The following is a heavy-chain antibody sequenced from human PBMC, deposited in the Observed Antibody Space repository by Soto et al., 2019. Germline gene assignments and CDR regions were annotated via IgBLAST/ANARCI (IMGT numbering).Heavy chain of an antibody. CDR1: GFTFSSYA. D-gene: IGHD3-22*01. Sequence: EVQLLESGGGLVQPGGSLRLSCAASGFTFSSYAMSWVRQAPGKGLEWVSAISGSSSYIYYADSVKGRFTISRDNAKNSLYLQMNSLRAEDTAVYYCASLPTNYYDSSGYAFDIWGQGTMVTVSS. CDR3: ASLPTNYYDSSGYAFDI. CDR2: ISGSSSYI. V-gene: IGHV3-21*01. J-gene: IGHJ3*02.